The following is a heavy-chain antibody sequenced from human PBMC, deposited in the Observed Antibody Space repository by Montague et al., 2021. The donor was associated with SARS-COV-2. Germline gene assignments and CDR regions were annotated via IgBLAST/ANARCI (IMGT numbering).Heavy chain of an antibody. D-gene: IGHD5-18*01. CDR2: IYYSGRT. V-gene: IGHV4-59*08. J-gene: IGHJ4*02. CDR3: ARGQLWFDY. Sequence: SETLSLTCTVSGDSISSYYWSWIRQSPGKGLEWIGYIYYSGRTNYNPSLKSRVTISVDTSKNQFSLKLRSVTAAHTAVYYCARGQLWFDYWGQGTLVTVSS. CDR1: GDSISSYY.